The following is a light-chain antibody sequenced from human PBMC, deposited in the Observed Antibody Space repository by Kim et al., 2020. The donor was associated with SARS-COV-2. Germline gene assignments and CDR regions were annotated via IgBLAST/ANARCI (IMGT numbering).Light chain of an antibody. CDR2: DVS. J-gene: IGLJ1*01. CDR1: SSDVGGYNY. V-gene: IGLV2-14*03. CDR3: SSYTSSSTNV. Sequence: GQSITISCTGTSSDVGGYNYVSGYQQHPGKAPKLMIYDVSNRPSGVSNRFSGSKSGNTASLTISGLQAEDEADYYCSSYTSSSTNVFGTGTKVTVL.